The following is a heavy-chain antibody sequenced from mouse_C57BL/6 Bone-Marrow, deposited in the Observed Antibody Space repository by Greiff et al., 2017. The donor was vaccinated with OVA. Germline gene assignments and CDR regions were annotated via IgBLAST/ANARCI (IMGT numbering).Heavy chain of an antibody. CDR3: ARQPRYYYAMDY. J-gene: IGHJ4*01. CDR1: GFTFSSYG. CDR2: ISSGGSYT. D-gene: IGHD1-1*01. V-gene: IGHV5-6*01. Sequence: EVQGVESGGDLVKPGGSLKLSCAASGFTFSSYGMSWVRQTPDKRLEWVATISSGGSYTYYPDSVKGRFTITRDNANNTLYLQMSSLKSEDTAMYYCARQPRYYYAMDYWGQGTSVTVSS.